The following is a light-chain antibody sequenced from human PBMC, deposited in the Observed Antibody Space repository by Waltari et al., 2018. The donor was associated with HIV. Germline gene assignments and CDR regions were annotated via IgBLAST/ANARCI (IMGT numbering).Light chain of an antibody. V-gene: IGKV3-20*01. CDR1: QSVSNSY. CDR3: QLYDDSPRMYT. CDR2: SAS. Sequence: EILLTQSPDTLSLSPGERATLSCRSSQSVSNSYLAWYQQSPGQAPRLLLSSASNRATGIPDRFSGSGSGTDFTLTINRLEPEDFVLYFCQLYDDSPRMYTFGQGTKLQIK. J-gene: IGKJ2*01.